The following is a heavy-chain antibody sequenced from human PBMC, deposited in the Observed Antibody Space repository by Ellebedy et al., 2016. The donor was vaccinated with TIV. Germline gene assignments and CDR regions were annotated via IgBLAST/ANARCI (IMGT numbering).Heavy chain of an antibody. CDR1: KFTFSTYA. V-gene: IGHV3-30*04. D-gene: IGHD2/OR15-2a*01. CDR3: ARDGPFLGSNAFDY. J-gene: IGHJ4*02. CDR2: ITYDGYQK. Sequence: GGSLRLSXAASKFTFSTYAMHWVRQAPGKGLEWVAVITYDGYQKYYADSVKGRFTISRDNSKNTLYLQMKSLRPEDTAVYYCARDGPFLGSNAFDYWGQGTLVTVSS.